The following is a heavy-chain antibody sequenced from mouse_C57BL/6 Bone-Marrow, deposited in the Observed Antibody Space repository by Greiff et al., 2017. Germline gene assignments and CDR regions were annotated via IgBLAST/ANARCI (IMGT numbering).Heavy chain of an antibody. V-gene: IGHV1-26*01. CDR2: INPNNGGT. CDR1: GYTFTDYY. J-gene: IGHJ2*01. CDR3: ARDWDGRDYLDY. Sequence: EVQLQQSGPELVKPGASVKISCKASGYTFTDYYMNWVKQSHGKSLEWIGDINPNNGGTSYNQKFKGKATLTVDKSSSTAYMELRSLTSEDSAVYYCARDWDGRDYLDYWGQGTTLTVSS. D-gene: IGHD4-1*01.